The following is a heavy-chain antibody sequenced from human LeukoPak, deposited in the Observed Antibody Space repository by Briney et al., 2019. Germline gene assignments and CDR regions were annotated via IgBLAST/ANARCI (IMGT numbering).Heavy chain of an antibody. V-gene: IGHV3-30*18. J-gene: IGHJ3*02. Sequence: PGGSLRLSCAASGFTFSSYGMHWVRQAPGKGLEWVAVISYDGSNKYYADSVKGRFTISRDNSKNTLYLQMNSLRAEDTAVYYCAKETKMAHGPTGLNRLGAFDIWGQGTMVTVSS. D-gene: IGHD5-24*01. CDR3: AKETKMAHGPTGLNRLGAFDI. CDR2: ISYDGSNK. CDR1: GFTFSSYG.